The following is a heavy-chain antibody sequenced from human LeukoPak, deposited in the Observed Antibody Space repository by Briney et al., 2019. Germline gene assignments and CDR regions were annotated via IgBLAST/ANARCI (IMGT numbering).Heavy chain of an antibody. J-gene: IGHJ4*02. CDR3: AGAPTPTDYDSSLDY. Sequence: GSLRLSCVASGFTVSRNYMTWVRQAPGKGLEWVSVIFGGGNTYYADSVKGRFTISRDNSKNTLYLQMNSLRAEDTAVYYCAGAPTPTDYDSSLDYWGQGTLVTVSS. CDR1: GFTVSRNY. D-gene: IGHD3-22*01. V-gene: IGHV3-53*01. CDR2: IFGGGNT.